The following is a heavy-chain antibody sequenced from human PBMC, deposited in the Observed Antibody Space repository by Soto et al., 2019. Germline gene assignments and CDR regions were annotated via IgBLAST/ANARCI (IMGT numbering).Heavy chain of an antibody. Sequence: QVQLQQWGAGLLKPSETLSLTCAVYGGSFSGYYWSWIRQPPGKGLEWIGEINHSGSTNYNPSLKSRVTISVDTAKNQFALKLSSVTAADTAVYYCARVRSRTGYYYDSSGPIDYWGQGTLVTVSS. CDR1: GGSFSGYY. CDR2: INHSGST. J-gene: IGHJ4*02. V-gene: IGHV4-34*01. CDR3: ARVRSRTGYYYDSSGPIDY. D-gene: IGHD3-22*01.